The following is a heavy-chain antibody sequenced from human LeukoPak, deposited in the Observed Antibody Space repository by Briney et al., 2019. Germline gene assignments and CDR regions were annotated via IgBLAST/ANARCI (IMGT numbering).Heavy chain of an antibody. CDR2: ISASGYST. D-gene: IGHD1-7*01. J-gene: IGHJ4*02. CDR1: GFTFSSYG. V-gene: IGHV3-23*01. CDR3: AKDVYNWNFYFDY. Sequence: GGSLRLSCAASGFTFSSYGMPWVRQAPGKGLEWVSAISASGYSTYYADSVKGRFTISRDNSKKTLYLQMNSLRAEDTAIFYCAKDVYNWNFYFDYWGQGTLVTVSS.